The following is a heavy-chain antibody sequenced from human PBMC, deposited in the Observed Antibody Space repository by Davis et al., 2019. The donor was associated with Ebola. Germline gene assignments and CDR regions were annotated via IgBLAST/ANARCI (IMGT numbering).Heavy chain of an antibody. J-gene: IGHJ6*02. Sequence: PSETLSLTCTVSGGSISSGGYYWSWIRQPPGKGLEWIGYIYYSGSTNYNPSLKSRVTMSVDTSKNQFSLKLSSVTAADTAVYYCARDKSYGSGSPKGKGYYYYGMDVWGQGTTVTVSS. CDR1: GGSISSGGYY. CDR3: ARDKSYGSGSPKGKGYYYYGMDV. D-gene: IGHD3-10*01. V-gene: IGHV4-61*08. CDR2: IYYSGST.